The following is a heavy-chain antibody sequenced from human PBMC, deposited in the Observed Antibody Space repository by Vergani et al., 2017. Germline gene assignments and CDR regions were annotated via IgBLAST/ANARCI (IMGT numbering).Heavy chain of an antibody. Sequence: QVQLVESGGGLVKPGGSLRLSCAASGFTFSDYYMSWIRQAPGKGLEWVSYSSSSSSYTNYADSVKGRFTISRDNAKNSLYLQMNSLRAEDTAVYYCARDSRVVGATTPPDYWGQGTLVTVSS. CDR2: SSSSSSYT. V-gene: IGHV3-11*06. J-gene: IGHJ4*02. CDR3: ARDSRVVGATTPPDY. CDR1: GFTFSDYY. D-gene: IGHD1-26*01.